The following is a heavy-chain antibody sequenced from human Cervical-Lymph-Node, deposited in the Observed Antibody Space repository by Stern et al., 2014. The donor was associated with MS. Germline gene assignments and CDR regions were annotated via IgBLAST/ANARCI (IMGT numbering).Heavy chain of an antibody. Sequence: QVQLVQSGAEVKQPGSSVKVSCKASGGTFSLYAISWVRQAPGKGLEWMGGIMPIFGTGNYAQKLQGRVTISADQSTSTAYMHMSNLRSEDTAVYYCVRDIAVAGTWGSAFDIWGQGTMVTVSS. V-gene: IGHV1-69*01. CDR1: GGTFSLYA. J-gene: IGHJ3*02. CDR2: IMPIFGTG. D-gene: IGHD6-19*01. CDR3: VRDIAVAGTWGSAFDI.